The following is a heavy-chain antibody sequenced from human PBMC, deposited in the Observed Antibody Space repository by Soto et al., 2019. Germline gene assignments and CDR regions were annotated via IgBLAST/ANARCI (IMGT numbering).Heavy chain of an antibody. CDR1: GGTFSSYA. J-gene: IGHJ6*03. CDR2: IIPIFGTA. V-gene: IGHV1-69*13. CDR3: ARDAASYGDDYYYMDV. Sequence: ASVKVSCKASGGTFSSYAISWVRQAPGQGLEWMGGIIPIFGTANYGQKFQGRVTVTADESTSTAYMELSSLRSEDTAVYYCARDAASYGDDYYYMDVWGKGTTVTVSS. D-gene: IGHD3-10*01.